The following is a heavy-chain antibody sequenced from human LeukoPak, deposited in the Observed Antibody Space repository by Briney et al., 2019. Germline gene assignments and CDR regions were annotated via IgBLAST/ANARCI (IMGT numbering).Heavy chain of an antibody. CDR3: ARSEATGLPVDS. CDR1: GFSSNNYA. CDR2: ISSHGVST. D-gene: IGHD4-11*01. V-gene: IGHV3-64*01. Sequence: PGGSLRLSCAASGFSSNNYAMNWVRQAPGKGLEYVSAISSHGVSTYYANSVKGRFSISRDNSKNTLYLQMGSVRTEDMAVYYCARSEATGLPVDSWGQGTLVTVSS. J-gene: IGHJ4*02.